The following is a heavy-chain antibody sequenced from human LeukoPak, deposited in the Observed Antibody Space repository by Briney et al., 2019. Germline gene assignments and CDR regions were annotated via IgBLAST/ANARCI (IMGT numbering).Heavy chain of an antibody. CDR1: GFTFSSYA. V-gene: IGHV3-23*01. D-gene: IGHD5-12*01. CDR2: ISGSGGST. CDR3: ARDLSGTSWDY. J-gene: IGHJ4*02. Sequence: TGGSLRLSCAASGFTFSSYAMSWVRQAPGKGLEWVSAISGSGGSTYYADSVRGRFTISRDISKNTLYLQMNSLRAEDTAVYSCARDLSGTSWDYWGQGTLVTVSS.